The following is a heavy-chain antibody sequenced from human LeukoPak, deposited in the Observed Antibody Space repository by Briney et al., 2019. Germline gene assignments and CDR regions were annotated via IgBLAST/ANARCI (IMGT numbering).Heavy chain of an antibody. Sequence: SETLSLTCAVSGGSISSGGYSWSWIRQPPGKGLEWVGYIYHSGSTYYNPSLKSRVTISVDRSKNQFSLKLSSVTAADTAVYYCARDSGGSYRGWFDPWGQGTLVTVSS. J-gene: IGHJ5*02. CDR1: GGSISSGGYS. V-gene: IGHV4-30-2*01. D-gene: IGHD2-15*01. CDR2: IYHSGST. CDR3: ARDSGGSYRGWFDP.